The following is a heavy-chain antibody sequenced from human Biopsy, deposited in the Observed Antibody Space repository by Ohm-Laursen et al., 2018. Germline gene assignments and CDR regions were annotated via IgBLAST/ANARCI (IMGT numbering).Heavy chain of an antibody. CDR3: AKDHCSGGTCYSDGPVFDF. CDR2: ISGSGSTT. V-gene: IGHV3-23*01. Sequence: GSLRLSCTASGFTFSSYVMSWVRQAPGTGLEWVSTISGSGSTTYYADSVKGRFTISRDNSKNTLYLQMNSLRAEDTAVYYCAKDHCSGGTCYSDGPVFDFWGQGTLVTVSS. J-gene: IGHJ4*02. D-gene: IGHD2-15*01. CDR1: GFTFSSYV.